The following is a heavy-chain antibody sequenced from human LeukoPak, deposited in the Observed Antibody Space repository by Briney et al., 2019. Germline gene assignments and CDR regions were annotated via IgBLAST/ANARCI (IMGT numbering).Heavy chain of an antibody. Sequence: SGGSLILSCAVSGFTVSSNYMSWVRQAPGKGLEWVSVIFSGGSTYYADSVKGRFTISRDDSKNTVYLQMNSLRAEDTSVYFCARGGESSGYYYADYWGQGTLVTVSS. D-gene: IGHD3-22*01. V-gene: IGHV3-66*01. CDR3: ARGGESSGYYYADY. CDR1: GFTVSSNY. J-gene: IGHJ4*02. CDR2: IFSGGST.